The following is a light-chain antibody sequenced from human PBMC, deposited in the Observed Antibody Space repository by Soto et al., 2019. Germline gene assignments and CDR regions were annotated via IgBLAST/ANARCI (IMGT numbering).Light chain of an antibody. CDR3: QKYNTAPWT. V-gene: IGKV1-27*01. CDR1: QDINIY. J-gene: IGKJ1*01. Sequence: DIQMTQSPSSLSASVGDRVTITCRASQDINIYLAWYQHKPGTVPKLLIYTASTLQSGVPSRFSGSGTGTDFTLTISSLQPEDVATYYCQKYNTAPWTIGQGTKVEIK. CDR2: TAS.